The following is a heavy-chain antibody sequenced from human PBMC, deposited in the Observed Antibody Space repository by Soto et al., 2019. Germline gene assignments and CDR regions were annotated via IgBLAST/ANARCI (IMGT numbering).Heavy chain of an antibody. V-gene: IGHV3-74*01. D-gene: IGHD1-7*01. CDR1: GFTFSSYW. J-gene: IGHJ5*02. CDR3: ARDPDWNYHNNWFDP. Sequence: GGSLRLSCAASGFTFSSYWMHWVRQAPGKGLVWVSRINSDGSSTSYADSVKGRFTISRDNAKNTLYLQMNSLRAEDTAVYYCARDPDWNYHNNWFDPWGQGTLVTVSS. CDR2: INSDGSST.